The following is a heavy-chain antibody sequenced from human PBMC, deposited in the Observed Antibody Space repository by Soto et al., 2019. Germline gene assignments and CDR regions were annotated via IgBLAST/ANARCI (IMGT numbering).Heavy chain of an antibody. CDR3: ARDQLEGNWFDP. Sequence: PAETLSLTCAVSGGSISSGGYSWNWIRQPPGKGLEWIGYIYHSGSTLYNPSLKSRVTISVDKSKNQFSLKLTSVTAADTAVYYCARDQLEGNWFDPWRQVTLVTVSS. D-gene: IGHD1-1*01. CDR1: GGSISSGGYS. V-gene: IGHV4-30-2*01. CDR2: IYHSGST. J-gene: IGHJ5*02.